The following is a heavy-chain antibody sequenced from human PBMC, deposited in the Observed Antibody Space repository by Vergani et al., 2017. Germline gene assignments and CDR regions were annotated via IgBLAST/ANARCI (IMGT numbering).Heavy chain of an antibody. Sequence: QVLLVPSGAEVKKPGASVRVSCKTSGYTFTNYYIHLVRQAPGQGLEWMGIINPSGGSTTYAQQFQGRLTMTRDTSTSTVYMDLSNLRSEDTAVYYCARPHGDILPPDPRRLDYWGQGTLVTVSS. CDR1: GYTFTNYY. CDR2: INPSGGST. V-gene: IGHV1-46*03. CDR3: ARPHGDILPPDPRRLDY. J-gene: IGHJ4*02.